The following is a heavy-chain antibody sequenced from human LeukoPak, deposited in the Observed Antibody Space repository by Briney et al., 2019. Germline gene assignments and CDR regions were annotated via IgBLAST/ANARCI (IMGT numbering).Heavy chain of an antibody. CDR1: GFTFSSYE. CDR2: ISSSGSTM. Sequence: GGSLRLSCAASGFTFSSYEMNWVRQAPGKGLEWVSYISSSGSTMYYADSVKGRFTISRDNAKNSLYLQMNSLRAEDTALCYCAREQRTVRGYYFDYWGQGTLVTVSS. V-gene: IGHV3-48*03. D-gene: IGHD4-17*01. J-gene: IGHJ4*02. CDR3: AREQRTVRGYYFDY.